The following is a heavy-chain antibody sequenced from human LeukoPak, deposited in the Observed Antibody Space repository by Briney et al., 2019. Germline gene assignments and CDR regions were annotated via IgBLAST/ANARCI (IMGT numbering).Heavy chain of an antibody. Sequence: PSETLSLTCTVSGCSISSYYWSWIRQPPGKGLEWIGYIYYSGSTNYNPSLKSRVTISVDTSKNQFSLKLSSVTAADTAVYYCARHSSGWYIMDVWGKGTTVTVSS. D-gene: IGHD6-19*01. V-gene: IGHV4-59*08. CDR2: IYYSGST. CDR1: GCSISSYY. CDR3: ARHSSGWYIMDV. J-gene: IGHJ6*03.